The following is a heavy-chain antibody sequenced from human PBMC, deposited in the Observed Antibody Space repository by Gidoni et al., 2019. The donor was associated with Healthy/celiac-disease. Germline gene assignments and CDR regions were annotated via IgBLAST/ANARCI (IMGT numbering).Heavy chain of an antibody. J-gene: IGHJ4*02. D-gene: IGHD1-26*01. Sequence: QVQLVESGGGVVQPGRSLRLSCAASGFTFSSYAMHWVRQAPGKGLEWVAVISYDGSNKYYADSVKGRFTISRDNSKNTLYLQMNSLRAEDTAVYYCAKLNIGGGSYFLTEYYFDYWGQGTLVTVSS. CDR3: AKLNIGGGSYFLTEYYFDY. V-gene: IGHV3-30*18. CDR2: ISYDGSNK. CDR1: GFTFSSYA.